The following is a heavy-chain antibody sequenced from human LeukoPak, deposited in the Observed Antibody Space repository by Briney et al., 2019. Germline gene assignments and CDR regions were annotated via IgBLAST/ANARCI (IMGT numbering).Heavy chain of an antibody. CDR3: ARSSFYGDHIDY. D-gene: IGHD4-17*01. Sequence: SETLSLTCTVSGGSISSYYWSWIRQPPGKGLECIGYIYYSGSTNYNPSFKSRVAISVDTSKSQFSLKLSSVTAADTAVYYRARSSFYGDHIDYWGQGTLVTVSS. V-gene: IGHV4-59*01. CDR2: IYYSGST. J-gene: IGHJ4*02. CDR1: GGSISSYY.